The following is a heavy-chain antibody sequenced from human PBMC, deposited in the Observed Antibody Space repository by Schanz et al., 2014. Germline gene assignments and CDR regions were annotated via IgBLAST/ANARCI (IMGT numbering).Heavy chain of an antibody. CDR2: ISSGGSSV. CDR3: ARGSQWLVMGMTNYFDY. V-gene: IGHV3-21*02. Sequence: VQLEESGGGVVQPGGSLRLSCVASGFSFSGFAVHWVRQAPGKGLGWVSSISSGGSSVYYVESVKGRFTISRDNAKNSLYLQMNSLRAEDTAVYYCARGSQWLVMGMTNYFDYWGQGSLVTVSS. D-gene: IGHD6-19*01. J-gene: IGHJ4*02. CDR1: GFSFSGFA.